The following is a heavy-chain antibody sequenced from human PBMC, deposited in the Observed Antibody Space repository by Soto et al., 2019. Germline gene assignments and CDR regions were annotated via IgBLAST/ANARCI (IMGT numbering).Heavy chain of an antibody. CDR2: ISSSSGSI. CDR3: GGNNAGAQSATSYKAL. V-gene: IGHV3-48*01. CDR1: GFTLRSYS. D-gene: IGHD2-2*01. J-gene: IGHJ4*02. Sequence: PGGSLRLSCAAAGFTLRSYSIHWVRQAPGKGMEWVSYISSSSGSIFFADSVKGRFTISRDNAKNSVFLELNSLRAEDTAVYFCGGNNAGAQSATSYKALWGKGVRVTVPS.